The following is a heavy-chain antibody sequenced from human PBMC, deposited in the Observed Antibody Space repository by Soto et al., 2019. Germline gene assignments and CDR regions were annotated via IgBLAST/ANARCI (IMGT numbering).Heavy chain of an antibody. CDR3: ATVPHKDFDP. CDR1: GFTFSSYA. J-gene: IGHJ5*02. CDR2: ISGSGGST. V-gene: IGHV3-23*01. D-gene: IGHD2-15*01. Sequence: PDGSLRLSCAASGFTFSSYAMSWVRQAPGKGLEWASAISGSGGSTYYADSVKGRFTISRDNSKNTLYLQMNSLRAEDTAVYYCATVPHKDFDPWGQGTLVTVYS.